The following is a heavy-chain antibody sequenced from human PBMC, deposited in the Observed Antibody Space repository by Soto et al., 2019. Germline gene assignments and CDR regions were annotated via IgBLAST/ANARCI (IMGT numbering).Heavy chain of an antibody. CDR3: TTDRGRRAGHAQDY. CDR1: GFTFSDAW. Sequence: EVQLVESGGGLVKPGGSLRLSCAASGFTFSDAWMWWVRQAPGKGLEWVGRIKSKTDGGTTDYAAPVKGRFTISRDDSKDTLYLQINSLKTDDTAVYYCTTDRGRRAGHAQDYWGQGTLVTVSS. J-gene: IGHJ4*02. CDR2: IKSKTDGGTT. V-gene: IGHV3-15*01.